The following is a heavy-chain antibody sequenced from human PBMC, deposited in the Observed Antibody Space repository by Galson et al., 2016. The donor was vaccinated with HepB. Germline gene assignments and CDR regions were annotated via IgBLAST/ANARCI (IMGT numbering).Heavy chain of an antibody. Sequence: SLRLSCAASGFMFSNYGMHWVRQAPGKGLEWVAVIWIDASNKYHGNSAKGRLTISRDNSKNMLYLQMTSVRAEDTAVYYCARDRDYGWGSYRYPHYYGMDVWGQGTTVTVSS. CDR2: IWIDASNK. D-gene: IGHD3-16*02. V-gene: IGHV3-33*01. CDR1: GFMFSNYG. CDR3: ARDRDYGWGSYRYPHYYGMDV. J-gene: IGHJ6*02.